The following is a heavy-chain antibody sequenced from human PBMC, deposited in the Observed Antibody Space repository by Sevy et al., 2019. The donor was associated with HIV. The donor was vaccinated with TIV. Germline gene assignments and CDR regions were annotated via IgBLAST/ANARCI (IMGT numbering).Heavy chain of an antibody. J-gene: IGHJ6*02. Sequence: ASVKVSCKASGYTFTSYDINWVRQATGQGLEWMGWMNPNSGNTGYAQKFQGRVTITRNTSISTAYMELSSLRSEDTAVYYCARDNTHYDFWSGPYYYYYGMDVWGQGTTVTVSS. D-gene: IGHD3-3*01. V-gene: IGHV1-8*03. CDR1: GYTFTSYD. CDR2: MNPNSGNT. CDR3: ARDNTHYDFWSGPYYYYYGMDV.